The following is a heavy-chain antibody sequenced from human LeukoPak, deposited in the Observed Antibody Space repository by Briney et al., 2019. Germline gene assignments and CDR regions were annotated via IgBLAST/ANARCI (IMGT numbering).Heavy chain of an antibody. CDR3: ARHGRQLEGGSWFDP. J-gene: IGHJ5*02. V-gene: IGHV4-59*08. Sequence: PSEALSLTCTVSGGSISSYYWSWIRQPPGKGLEWIGYIYYSGSTNYNPSLKSRVTISVDTSKNQFSLKLSSVTAADTAVYYCARHGRQLEGGSWFDPWGQGTLVTVSS. D-gene: IGHD1-1*01. CDR2: IYYSGST. CDR1: GGSISSYY.